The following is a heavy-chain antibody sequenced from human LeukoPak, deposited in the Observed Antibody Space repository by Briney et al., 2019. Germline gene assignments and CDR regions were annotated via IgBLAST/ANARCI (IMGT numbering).Heavy chain of an antibody. J-gene: IGHJ5*01. D-gene: IGHD4-17*01. CDR1: GFTFSSYA. CDR2: INSDGSST. CDR3: ARVAGDYAWFDS. V-gene: IGHV3-74*01. Sequence: GGSLRLSCAASGFTFSSYAMSWVRQAPGKGLVWVSRINSDGSSTTYADSVKGRFTISRDNAKNTLYLQMNSLRAEDTAMFYCARVAGDYAWFDSWGQGTLVTVSS.